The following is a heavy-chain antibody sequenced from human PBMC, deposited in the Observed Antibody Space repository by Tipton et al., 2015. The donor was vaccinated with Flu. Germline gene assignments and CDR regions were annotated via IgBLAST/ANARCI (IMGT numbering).Heavy chain of an antibody. CDR2: IHSTGNT. CDR1: GDSIGSRYY. CDR3: ARARAPYYSYAMDV. V-gene: IGHV4-38-2*02. J-gene: IGHJ6*02. Sequence: TLSLTCSVSGDSIGSRYYWGWIRQPPGKGLEWIGNIHSTGNTYHNPSLKSRVSISVDTSKNQFSLRLRSVTAADTAVYYCARARAPYYSYAMDVWGQGTTVTVSS.